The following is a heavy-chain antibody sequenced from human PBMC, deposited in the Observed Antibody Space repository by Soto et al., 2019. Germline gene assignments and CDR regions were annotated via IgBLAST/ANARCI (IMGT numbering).Heavy chain of an antibody. CDR1: GGSFSGYY. V-gene: IGHV4-34*12. Sequence: SETLSLTCAVYGGSFSGYYWSWIRQPPGKGLEWIGEIIHSGSTNYNPSLKIRVTISVDTSKNQFSLKLSFVTAADTAVYYCARCTDTKAKDIVVVVAAHGHWFDPWGQGTLVTVSS. D-gene: IGHD2-15*01. CDR3: ARCTDTKAKDIVVVVAAHGHWFDP. J-gene: IGHJ5*02. CDR2: IIHSGST.